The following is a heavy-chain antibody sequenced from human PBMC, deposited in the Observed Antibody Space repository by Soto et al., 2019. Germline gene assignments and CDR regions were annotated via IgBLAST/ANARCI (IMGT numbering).Heavy chain of an antibody. CDR3: ARDPRVTYYYDSSGSSNWFDP. CDR1: GGTFSSYA. J-gene: IGHJ5*02. Sequence: SVKVSCKASGGTFSSYAISWVRQAPGQGLEWMGGIIPIFGTANYAQKFQGRVTITADKSTSTAYMELSSLRSEDTAVYYCARDPRVTYYYDSSGSSNWFDPWGQGTLVTVSS. CDR2: IIPIFGTA. V-gene: IGHV1-69*06. D-gene: IGHD3-22*01.